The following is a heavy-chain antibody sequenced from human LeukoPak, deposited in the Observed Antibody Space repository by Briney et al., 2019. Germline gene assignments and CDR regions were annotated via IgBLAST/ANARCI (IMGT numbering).Heavy chain of an antibody. Sequence: GGSLRLSCAASGCTFSSYGMHWVRQTPGKGLEWVALISYDGSNKYYADSVKGRFTISRDNSKNTLYLQMSSLRVEDTAVYYCAKDWVEYTHCSGGRCHRLDYWGQGTLVTVSS. CDR3: AKDWVEYTHCSGGRCHRLDY. V-gene: IGHV3-30*18. CDR1: GCTFSSYG. J-gene: IGHJ4*02. D-gene: IGHD2-15*01. CDR2: ISYDGSNK.